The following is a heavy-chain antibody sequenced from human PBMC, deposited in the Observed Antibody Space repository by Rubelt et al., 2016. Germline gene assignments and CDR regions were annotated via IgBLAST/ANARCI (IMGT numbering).Heavy chain of an antibody. CDR2: IYYSGST. CDR3: ARHLVGIAAAGKGYYFDS. D-gene: IGHD6-13*01. Sequence: QLQLQESGPGLVKPSETLSLTCTVSGGSISSSSYYWGWIRQPPGKGLEWIGSIYYSGSTYYNPSLKSRVTISVATSKNQFPLGLTSVTAADTAVYYCARHLVGIAAAGKGYYFDSWGQGSLVTVSS. V-gene: IGHV4-39*01. J-gene: IGHJ4*02. CDR1: GGSISSSSYY.